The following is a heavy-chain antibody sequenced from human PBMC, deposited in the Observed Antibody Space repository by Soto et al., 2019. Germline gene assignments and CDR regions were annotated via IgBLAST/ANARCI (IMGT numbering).Heavy chain of an antibody. J-gene: IGHJ5*02. Sequence: QVQLVQSGAEVKKPGASVKVSCKASGYTFTSYDINWVRQATGQGLEWMGWMNPNSGNTGYAQKFQGRVTMTRNTSISTADMELSSMRSEDTAVYYCASSDCSGGSCTGGWFDPWGQGTLVTVSS. CDR3: ASSDCSGGSCTGGWFDP. CDR1: GYTFTSYD. CDR2: MNPNSGNT. V-gene: IGHV1-8*01. D-gene: IGHD2-15*01.